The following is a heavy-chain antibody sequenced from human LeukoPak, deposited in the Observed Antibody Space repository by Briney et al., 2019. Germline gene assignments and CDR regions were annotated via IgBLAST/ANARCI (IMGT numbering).Heavy chain of an antibody. CDR1: GFTFSSYW. V-gene: IGHV3-74*01. D-gene: IGHD1-7*01. CDR2: INSDGSST. J-gene: IGHJ4*02. CDR3: ARGHPRYNWNLLDY. Sequence: GGSLRLSCAASGFTFSSYWMHWVRQAPGKGLVWVSRINSDGSSTSYADSVKGRFTISRDNAKNTLYLQMNSLRAEDTAVYYCARGHPRYNWNLLDYWGQGTLVTVSS.